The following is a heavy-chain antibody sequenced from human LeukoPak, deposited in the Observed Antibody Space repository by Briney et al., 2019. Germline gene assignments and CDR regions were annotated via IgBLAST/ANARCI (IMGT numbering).Heavy chain of an antibody. CDR2: ISSSSSTI. CDR1: GFTFSSYE. J-gene: IGHJ4*02. D-gene: IGHD2-21*01. V-gene: IGHV3-48*01. Sequence: GGSLRLSCAASGFTFSSYEMNWVRQAPGKGLEWVSYISSSSSTIYYADSVKGRFTISRDNAKNSLYLQMNSLRAEDTAVYYCARASGCGGDCYAFDYWGQGTLVTVSS. CDR3: ARASGCGGDCYAFDY.